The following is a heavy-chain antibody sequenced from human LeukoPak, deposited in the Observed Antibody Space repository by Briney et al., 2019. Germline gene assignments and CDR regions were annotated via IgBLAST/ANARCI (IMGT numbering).Heavy chain of an antibody. Sequence: SETLSLTCTVSGGSISSSSYYWGWIRQPPGKGLEWIESIYYSGSTYYNPSLKSRVTISVDTSKNQFSLKLSSVTAADTAVYYCARQKSRDIVVVVAARGYNWFDPWGQGTLVTVSS. CDR1: GGSISSSSYY. D-gene: IGHD2-15*01. CDR3: ARQKSRDIVVVVAARGYNWFDP. CDR2: IYYSGST. J-gene: IGHJ5*02. V-gene: IGHV4-39*01.